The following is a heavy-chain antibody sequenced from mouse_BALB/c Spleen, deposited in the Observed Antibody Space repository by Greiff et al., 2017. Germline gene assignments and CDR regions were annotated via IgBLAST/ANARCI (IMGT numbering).Heavy chain of an antibody. V-gene: IGHV5-12-1*01. CDR3: TRQERVLDY. CDR2: ISSGGGST. Sequence: EVQLVESGGGLVKPGGSLKLSCAASGFAFSSSDMSWVRQTPEKRLEWVAYISSGGGSTYYPDTVKGRFTISRDNAKNTLYLQMSSLKSEDTAMYYCTRQERVLDYWGQGTTVTVSS. CDR1: GFAFSSSD. J-gene: IGHJ2*01.